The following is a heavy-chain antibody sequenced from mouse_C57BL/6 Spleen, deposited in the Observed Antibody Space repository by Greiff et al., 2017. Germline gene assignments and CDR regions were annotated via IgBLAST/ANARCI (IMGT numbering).Heavy chain of an antibody. V-gene: IGHV1-50*01. J-gene: IGHJ2*01. CDR2: IDPSDSYT. D-gene: IGHD2-12*01. Sequence: QVQLQQSGAELVKPGASVKLSCKASGYTFTSYWMQWVKQRPGQGLEWIGEIDPSDSYTNYNQKFKGKATLTVDTSSSTAYMQLSSLTSEDSAVYYCARKDLLYVDYWGQGTTLTVSS. CDR1: GYTFTSYW. CDR3: ARKDLLYVDY.